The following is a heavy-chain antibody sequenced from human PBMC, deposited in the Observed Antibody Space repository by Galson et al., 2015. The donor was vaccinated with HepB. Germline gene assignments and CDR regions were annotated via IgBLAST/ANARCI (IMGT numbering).Heavy chain of an antibody. V-gene: IGHV3-23*01. CDR3: AKDREAVAGYHSLFDY. D-gene: IGHD6-19*01. CDR2: ISGSGGST. CDR1: GFTFSSYA. J-gene: IGHJ4*02. Sequence: SLRLSCAASGFTFSSYAMSWVRQAPGKGLEWVSAISGSGGSTYYADSVKGRFTISRDNSKNTLYLQMNSLRAEDTAVYYCAKDREAVAGYHSLFDYWGQGTLVTVSS.